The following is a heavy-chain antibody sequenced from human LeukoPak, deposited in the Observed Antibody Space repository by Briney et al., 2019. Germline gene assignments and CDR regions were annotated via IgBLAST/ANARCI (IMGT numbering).Heavy chain of an antibody. J-gene: IGHJ4*02. V-gene: IGHV4-59*08. D-gene: IGHD2-21*01. CDR1: GGSIFSHY. Sequence: SETLSLTCTVSGGSIFSHYWSWIRQPPGKGLEWMGYIYYSGSTNYNPSLKSRVTISVDTSKNQFSLRVSSVTAADTAVYYCARHLNNCGDDCYIFDYWGQGTLVTVSS. CDR2: IYYSGST. CDR3: ARHLNNCGDDCYIFDY.